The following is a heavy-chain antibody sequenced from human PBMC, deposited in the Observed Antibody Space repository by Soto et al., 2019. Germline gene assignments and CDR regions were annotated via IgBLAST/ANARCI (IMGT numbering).Heavy chain of an antibody. D-gene: IGHD1-26*01. V-gene: IGHV4-4*02. Sequence: QVQLQESGPGLVKPSGTLSLTCAVFGGSISNSNWWTWVRQPPGKGLDWIGEIFHSGSTNYNSSLMGRSTLSVGKAHNPFSLKLSSVTPADTAVYYWSHRTIVGASIWGQGTLVTVSS. J-gene: IGHJ4*02. CDR2: IFHSGST. CDR1: GGSISNSNW. CDR3: SHRTIVGASI.